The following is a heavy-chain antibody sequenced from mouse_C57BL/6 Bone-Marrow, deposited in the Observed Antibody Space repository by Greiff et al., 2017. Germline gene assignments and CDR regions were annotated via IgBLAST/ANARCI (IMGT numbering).Heavy chain of an antibody. CDR3: TTRYGNYVYYYAMDY. J-gene: IGHJ4*01. CDR2: IYPSDSET. CDR1: GYTFTSYW. V-gene: IGHV1-61*01. D-gene: IGHD2-1*01. Sequence: QVQLQQPGAELVRPGSSVKLSCKASGYTFTSYWMDWVKQRPGQGLEWIGNIYPSDSETHYNQKFKGKSTLTVDKSSSTAYLQLSSLTSEDTAVYYCTTRYGNYVYYYAMDYWGQGTSVTVSS.